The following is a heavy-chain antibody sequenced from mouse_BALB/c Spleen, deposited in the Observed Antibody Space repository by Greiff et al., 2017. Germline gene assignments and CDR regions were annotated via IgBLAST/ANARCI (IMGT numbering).Heavy chain of an antibody. J-gene: IGHJ3*01. V-gene: IGHV5-6-3*01. D-gene: IGHD1-1*01. CDR3: ARGLRGEAWFAY. CDR2: INSNGGST. CDR1: GFTFSSYG. Sequence: EVKLMESGGGLVQPGGSLKLSCAASGFTFSSYGMSWVRQTPDKRLELVATINSNGGSTYYQDSVKGRFTISRDNAKNTLYLQMSSLKSEDTAMYYCARGLRGEAWFAYWGQGTLVTVSA.